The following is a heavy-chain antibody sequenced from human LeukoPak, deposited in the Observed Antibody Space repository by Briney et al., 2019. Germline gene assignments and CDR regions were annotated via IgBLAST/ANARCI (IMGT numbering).Heavy chain of an antibody. Sequence: EASVKVSCKASGGTFSSYAISWVRQAPGQGLEWMGGIIPIFGTANYAQKFQGRVTITTDESTSTAYMELSSLRSEDTAVYYCAREKPSWYFDLWGRGTLVTVSS. CDR3: AREKPSWYFDL. J-gene: IGHJ2*01. CDR2: IIPIFGTA. CDR1: GGTFSSYA. V-gene: IGHV1-69*05.